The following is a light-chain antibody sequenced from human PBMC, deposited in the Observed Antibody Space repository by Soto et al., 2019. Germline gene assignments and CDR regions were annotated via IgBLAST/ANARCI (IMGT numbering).Light chain of an antibody. J-gene: IGKJ4*01. V-gene: IGKV3-20*01. CDR1: QSVSSSY. CDR2: GAS. CDR3: QQYNNWPLT. Sequence: EIVLTQSPGTLSLSPGERATLSCRASQSVSSSYLAWYQQKPGQAPRLLIYGASSRATGIPDRFSGSGSGTDFTLTISRLEPEDFAVYYCQQYNNWPLTIGGGTKVDNK.